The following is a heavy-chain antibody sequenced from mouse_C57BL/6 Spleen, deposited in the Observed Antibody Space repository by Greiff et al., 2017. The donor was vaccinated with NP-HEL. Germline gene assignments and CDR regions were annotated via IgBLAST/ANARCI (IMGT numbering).Heavy chain of an antibody. CDR2: IDPSDSYT. J-gene: IGHJ4*01. CDR3: ARGGGYAMDY. Sequence: VQLQQPGAELVKPGASVKLSCKASGYTFTSYWMQWVKQRPGQGLEWIGEIDPSDSYTNYNQKFKGKATLTVDTSSSTAYMQLRSLTSEDSAVYYCARGGGYAMDYWGQGTSVTVSS. CDR1: GYTFTSYW. V-gene: IGHV1-50*01.